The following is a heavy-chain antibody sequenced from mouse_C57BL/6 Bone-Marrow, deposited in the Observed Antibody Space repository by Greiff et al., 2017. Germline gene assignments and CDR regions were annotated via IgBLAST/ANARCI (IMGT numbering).Heavy chain of an antibody. CDR3: GGGRDYLAMDF. J-gene: IGHJ4*01. D-gene: IGHD2-4*01. CDR2: IYPRDGST. Sequence: VQLQQSDAELVKPGASVKISCKASGYTFTDYTIHWMKQRPEQGLEWIGYIYPRDGSTNYNEKFKGKATLTADKSSSTAYMQLNSLTSEDSAVYFCGGGRDYLAMDFWGQGTSVTVSS. CDR1: GYTFTDYT. V-gene: IGHV1-78*01.